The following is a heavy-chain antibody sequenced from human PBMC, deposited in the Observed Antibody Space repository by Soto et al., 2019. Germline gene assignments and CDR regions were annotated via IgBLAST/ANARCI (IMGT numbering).Heavy chain of an antibody. Sequence: EVQLVESGGGLVQPGGSLRLSCAASGFTFRSYWMSWVRQAPGKGLEWVANIKEDGGEEDYVDSVKGRFTISRDNSTNSLYLQMNSLRGEDTAVYYCARLRGGYDFDYWGPGIQVTVSS. D-gene: IGHD5-12*01. CDR1: GFTFRSYW. J-gene: IGHJ4*02. V-gene: IGHV3-7*01. CDR2: IKEDGGEE. CDR3: ARLRGGYDFDY.